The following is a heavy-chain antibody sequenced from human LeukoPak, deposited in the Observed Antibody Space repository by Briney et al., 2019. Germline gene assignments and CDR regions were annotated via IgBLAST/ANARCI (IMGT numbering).Heavy chain of an antibody. V-gene: IGHV3-21*04. D-gene: IGHD3-10*01. CDR1: AFTFSSYS. CDR2: ISAGSNYI. Sequence: GGSLRLSCEASAFTFSSYSMNWVRQAPGKGLEWVSSISAGSNYIYYADSVKGRFTISRDNAKNSLYLQMNSLRAEDTAVYYCAKGGESGNYYNALDYWGQGTLVTVSS. J-gene: IGHJ4*02. CDR3: AKGGESGNYYNALDY.